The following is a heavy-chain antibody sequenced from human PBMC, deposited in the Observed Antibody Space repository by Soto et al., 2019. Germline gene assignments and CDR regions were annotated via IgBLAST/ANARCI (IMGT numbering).Heavy chain of an antibody. CDR1: GFTVSSNY. CDR2: IYSGGST. J-gene: IGHJ4*02. Sequence: GGSLRLSCAASGFTVSSNYMSWVRQAPGKGLEWVSVIYSGGSTYYADSVKGRFTISRDNSKNTLYLQMNSLRAEDTAVYYCARATEYCSGGSCYAGYFDYWGQGTLVTVSS. V-gene: IGHV3-66*01. CDR3: ARATEYCSGGSCYAGYFDY. D-gene: IGHD2-15*01.